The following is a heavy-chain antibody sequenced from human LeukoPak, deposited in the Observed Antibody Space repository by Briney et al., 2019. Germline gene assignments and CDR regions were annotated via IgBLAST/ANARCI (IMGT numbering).Heavy chain of an antibody. J-gene: IGHJ4*02. D-gene: IGHD1-26*01. CDR2: IIPIFGTA. Sequence: GASVKVSCKASGGTFSSYAISWVRQAPGQGLEWMGGIIPIFGTANYAQKFQGRVTITADESTSTAYMELSSLRSEDTAVYYCAAFPVGATRVFDYWGQGTLVTVSS. CDR1: GGTFSSYA. V-gene: IGHV1-69*13. CDR3: AAFPVGATRVFDY.